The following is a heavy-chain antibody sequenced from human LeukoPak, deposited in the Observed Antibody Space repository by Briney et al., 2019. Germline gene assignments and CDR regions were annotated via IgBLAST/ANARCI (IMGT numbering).Heavy chain of an antibody. V-gene: IGHV3-48*03. CDR3: AREGSTMIVVVYDAFDI. D-gene: IGHD3-22*01. J-gene: IGHJ3*02. CDR1: GFTFSSYE. Sequence: GGSLRLSCAASGFTFSSYEMNWVRQAPGKGLKWVSYISSSGSTIYYADSVKGRFTISRDNAKNPLYPQMNSLRAEDTAVYYCAREGSTMIVVVYDAFDIWGQGTMVTVSS. CDR2: ISSSGSTI.